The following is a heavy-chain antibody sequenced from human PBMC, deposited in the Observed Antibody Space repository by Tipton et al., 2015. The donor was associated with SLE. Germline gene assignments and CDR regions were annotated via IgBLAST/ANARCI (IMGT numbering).Heavy chain of an antibody. CDR1: GGSISSHY. CDR3: ARLPLYYYFDY. D-gene: IGHD2-15*01. CDR2: IYYSGST. V-gene: IGHV4-59*11. J-gene: IGHJ4*02. Sequence: TLSLTCTVSGGSISSHYWSWIRQHPGKGLEWIGYIYYSGSTYYNPSLKSRVTISVDTSKNQFSLKLSSVTAADTAVYYCARLPLYYYFDYWGQGTLVTVSS.